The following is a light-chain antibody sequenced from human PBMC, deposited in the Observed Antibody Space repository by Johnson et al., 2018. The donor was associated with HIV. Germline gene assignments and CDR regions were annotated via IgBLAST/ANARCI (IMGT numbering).Light chain of an antibody. Sequence: QPVLTQPPSVSAAPGQKVTISCSGSSSNIGNNYVSWYQQLPGTAPKLLIYDNNKRPSGIPDRFSGSKSGTSATLGITVLQTGDEADYYCGTWDSSLSAGNVFGTGTKVTVL. CDR2: DNN. CDR1: SSNIGNNY. J-gene: IGLJ1*01. V-gene: IGLV1-51*01. CDR3: GTWDSSLSAGNV.